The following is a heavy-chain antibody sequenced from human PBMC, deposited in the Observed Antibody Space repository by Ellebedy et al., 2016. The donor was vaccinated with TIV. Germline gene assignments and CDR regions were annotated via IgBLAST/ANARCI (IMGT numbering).Heavy chain of an antibody. V-gene: IGHV1-69*13. CDR3: AGRRRTSMQPLYGLDV. CDR1: RGSLSTYA. J-gene: IGHJ6*02. Sequence: SVKVSCKASRGSLSTYAISRVRQAPGQGLEWMGVIIPLFGTPNYAPRFQDRVTITADESTNTASMELSSLRSDDTAVYFCAGRRRTSMQPLYGLDVWGPGTTVIVSS. D-gene: IGHD6-13*01. CDR2: IIPLFGTP.